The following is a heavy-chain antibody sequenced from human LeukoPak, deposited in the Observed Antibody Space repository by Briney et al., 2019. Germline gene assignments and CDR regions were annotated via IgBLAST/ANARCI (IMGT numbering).Heavy chain of an antibody. D-gene: IGHD4-17*01. CDR1: GFTFSSYA. CDR3: AKVSGDYPDY. V-gene: IGHV3-23*01. J-gene: IGHJ4*02. CDR2: ISGSGGGT. Sequence: GGSLRLSCAASGFTFSSYAMSWVRQAPGKGLEWVSTISGSGGGTYYADSVKGRFTISRDNSKNTLYLQMNSLRAEDTAVYYCAKVSGDYPDYWGQGTLVTVSS.